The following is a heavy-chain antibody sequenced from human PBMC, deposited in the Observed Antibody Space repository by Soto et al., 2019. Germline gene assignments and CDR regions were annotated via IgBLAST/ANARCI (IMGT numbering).Heavy chain of an antibody. J-gene: IGHJ4*02. Sequence: EGSLRLSCAASGFTFSNAWMSWVRQAPGKGLEWVGRIKSKTDGGTTDYAAPVKGRFTISRDDSKNTQYQQMNSLKTEDTAVYYCTTTDYDFWSGSDYWGQGTLVTVSS. CDR1: GFTFSNAW. CDR3: TTTDYDFWSGSDY. V-gene: IGHV3-15*01. CDR2: IKSKTDGGTT. D-gene: IGHD3-3*01.